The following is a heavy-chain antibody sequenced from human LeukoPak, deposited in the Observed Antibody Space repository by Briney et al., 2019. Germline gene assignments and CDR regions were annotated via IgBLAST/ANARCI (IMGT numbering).Heavy chain of an antibody. D-gene: IGHD2-21*01. J-gene: IGHJ3*02. CDR2: YHYSGGT. CDR3: ARGSGSVVIVSSHAFDI. CDR1: AGSISSYY. Sequence: SETLSLTCTVSAGSISSYYWSWIRQPPGKGLECIGYYHYSGGTNYNPSLKSRVTISVDTSKNQFSLKLTSVTAADTAVYYCARGSGSVVIVSSHAFDIWGQGTMVTVSS. V-gene: IGHV4-59*01.